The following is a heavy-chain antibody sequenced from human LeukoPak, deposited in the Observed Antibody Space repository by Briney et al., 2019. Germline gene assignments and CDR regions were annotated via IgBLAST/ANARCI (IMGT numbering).Heavy chain of an antibody. V-gene: IGHV3-23*01. CDR1: GFTFSSFA. D-gene: IGHD3-16*02. CDR3: TKDAIGQYRPYYFDC. J-gene: IGHJ4*02. CDR2: ISGSGEGT. Sequence: GGSLRLSCAASGFTFSSFAMSWVRQAPGKGLEWVSSISGSGEGTYYADYVKGRFTVSRDNSKNTLNLQLNSLRAEDTAVYYCTKDAIGQYRPYYFDCWGQGTLVTVSS.